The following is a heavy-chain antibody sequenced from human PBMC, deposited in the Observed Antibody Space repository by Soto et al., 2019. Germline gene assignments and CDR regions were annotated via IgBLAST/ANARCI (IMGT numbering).Heavy chain of an antibody. Sequence: SETLSLTCTVSGGSISSGGYYWSWIRQHPGKGLEWIGYIYYSGSTYYNPSLKSRVTISVDTSKNQFSLKLSSVTAADTAVYYCARRSAAGTSYYYYGMDVWGQGTTVTVS. CDR1: GGSISSGGYY. D-gene: IGHD6-13*01. CDR2: IYYSGST. J-gene: IGHJ6*02. CDR3: ARRSAAGTSYYYYGMDV. V-gene: IGHV4-31*03.